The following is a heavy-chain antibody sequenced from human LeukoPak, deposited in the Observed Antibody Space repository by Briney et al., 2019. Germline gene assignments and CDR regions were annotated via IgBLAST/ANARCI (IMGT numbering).Heavy chain of an antibody. Sequence: PGGSLRLSCAASGFTFSSYSMNWVRQAPRQGLGWVSSISSSSSYIYYAKSVKGRFTISRDKAKNSLYLQMNSLRAEDTAVSYCARGGTVTSTLYYYGMDVWGQGTTVTVSS. J-gene: IGHJ6*02. D-gene: IGHD4-17*01. CDR2: ISSSSSYI. V-gene: IGHV3-21*01. CDR3: ARGGTVTSTLYYYGMDV. CDR1: GFTFSSYS.